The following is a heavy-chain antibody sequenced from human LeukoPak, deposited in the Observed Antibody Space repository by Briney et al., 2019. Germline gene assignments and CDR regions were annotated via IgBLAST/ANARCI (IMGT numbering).Heavy chain of an antibody. CDR3: AKAGSIRFDY. Sequence: GWSLRLSCAASGFTFSSYSMNWVRQAPGKGLEWVSSISSSSSYIYYADSVKGRFTISRDNAKNSLYLQMNSLRAEDTAVYYCAKAGSIRFDYWGQGTLVTVSS. J-gene: IGHJ4*02. CDR2: ISSSSSYI. V-gene: IGHV3-21*04. D-gene: IGHD1-26*01. CDR1: GFTFSSYS.